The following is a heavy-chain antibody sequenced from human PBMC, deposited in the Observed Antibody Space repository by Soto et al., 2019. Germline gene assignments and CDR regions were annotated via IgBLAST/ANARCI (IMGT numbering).Heavy chain of an antibody. Sequence: EVQLVESGGGLIQPGGSLRLSCAASGLTVSSNYMTWVRQAPGKGLEWVSLIYSGGDTFYADFVKGRFTISRDSSKNTLYLQMNSLMAEDTAVYYCARDQGDYWGQGTLVTVSS. CDR2: IYSGGDT. V-gene: IGHV3-53*01. CDR1: GLTVSSNY. J-gene: IGHJ4*02. CDR3: ARDQGDY.